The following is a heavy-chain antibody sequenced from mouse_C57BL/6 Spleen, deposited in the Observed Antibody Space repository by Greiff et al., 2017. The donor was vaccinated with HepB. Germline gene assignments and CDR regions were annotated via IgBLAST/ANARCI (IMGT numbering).Heavy chain of an antibody. CDR1: GFTFSSYA. CDR2: ISDGGSYT. D-gene: IGHD1-1*01. J-gene: IGHJ3*01. V-gene: IGHV5-4*01. CDR3: ARDDYYGSSYLAWFAY. Sequence: EVQRVESGGGLVKPGGSLKLSCAASGFTFSSYAMSWVRQTPEKRLEWVATISDGGSYTYYPDNVKGRFTISRDNAKNNLYLQMSHLKSEDTAMYYCARDDYYGSSYLAWFAYWGQGTLVTVSA.